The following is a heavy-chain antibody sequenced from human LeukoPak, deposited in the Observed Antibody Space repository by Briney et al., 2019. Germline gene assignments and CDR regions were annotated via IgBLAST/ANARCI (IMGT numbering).Heavy chain of an antibody. J-gene: IGHJ4*02. Sequence: GASVKVSCKASGYTLTDCYMHWVRQAPGQGLEWIGRINPNSGGTNYAQKFQGRVTMTRDTSISTVYMELSRLRSDDTAVYYCARVGYYESSGYYEYWGQGTLVTVSS. CDR1: GYTLTDCY. CDR3: ARVGYYESSGYYEY. V-gene: IGHV1-2*06. CDR2: INPNSGGT. D-gene: IGHD3-22*01.